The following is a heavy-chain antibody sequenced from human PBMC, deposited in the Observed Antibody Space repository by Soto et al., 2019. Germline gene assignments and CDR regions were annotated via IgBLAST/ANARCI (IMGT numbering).Heavy chain of an antibody. CDR1: GYTFTSYG. V-gene: IGHV1-18*01. J-gene: IGHJ5*02. CDR3: ARGGTGYSSGWYSPRQQTGFDP. D-gene: IGHD6-19*01. CDR2: ISAYNGNT. Sequence: QVQLVQSGAEVKKPGASVKVSCKASGYTFTSYGISWVRQAPGQGLEWMGWISAYNGNTNYAQKLQGRVTMTTDTPTSTAYMELMSLRSDDTAVYYCARGGTGYSSGWYSPRQQTGFDPWGQGTLVTVSS.